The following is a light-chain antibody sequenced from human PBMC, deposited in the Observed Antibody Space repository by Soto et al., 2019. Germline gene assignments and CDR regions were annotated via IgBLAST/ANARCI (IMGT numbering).Light chain of an antibody. CDR1: QSVSSSY. V-gene: IGKV3-20*01. CDR3: QPYDISPVT. J-gene: IGKJ2*01. CDR2: GAS. Sequence: ENVLTQSPGTLSLSPGERATLSCRANQSVSSSYLTWYQQKPGQAPRLLIYGASSRATDIPDRFSGSGSGTDFTLTISRLEPEDFAVYYCQPYDISPVTFGQGTKLEIK.